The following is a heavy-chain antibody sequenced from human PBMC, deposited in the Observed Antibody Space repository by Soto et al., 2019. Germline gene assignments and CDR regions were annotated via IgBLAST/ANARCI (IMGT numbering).Heavy chain of an antibody. V-gene: IGHV3-23*01. CDR1: GFTFSSYA. CDR2: ISTSGGST. Sequence: EVQLLESGGGLVRPGGSLRLSCAASGFTFSSYAMTWVRQAPGKGLEWVSDISTSGGSTYYADSVKGRFTISRDKSKNTLYLQMNSLGAEDTAIYYCAKGRFRPGAYDFWGQGTLVTVSS. D-gene: IGHD2-21*01. J-gene: IGHJ4*02. CDR3: AKGRFRPGAYDF.